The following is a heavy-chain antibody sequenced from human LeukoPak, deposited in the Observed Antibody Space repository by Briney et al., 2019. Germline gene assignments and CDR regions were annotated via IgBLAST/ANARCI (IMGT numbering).Heavy chain of an antibody. D-gene: IGHD6-19*01. CDR2: ISSSGSTI. Sequence: PGGSLRLSCAASGFTFSSYEMNWVRQAPGKGLEWVSYISSSGSTIYYADSVKGRFTISRDNAKNSLYLQMNSLRAEDTAVYYCARVSSSGAREFLDYWGQGTLVTVSS. CDR3: ARVSSSGAREFLDY. V-gene: IGHV3-48*03. CDR1: GFTFSSYE. J-gene: IGHJ4*02.